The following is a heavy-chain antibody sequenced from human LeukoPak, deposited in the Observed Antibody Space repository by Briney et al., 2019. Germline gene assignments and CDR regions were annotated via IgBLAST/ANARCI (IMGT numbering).Heavy chain of an antibody. Sequence: SETLSLTCTVSGGSISSYYWSWIRQPPGKGLEWIAYIYYSGSTNYNPSLRSRVTISVDTSKNQFSLNVSSVTAADTAVYYCARVTSSYFYYMDVWGKGTTVTISS. CDR3: ARVTSSYFYYMDV. V-gene: IGHV4-59*08. J-gene: IGHJ6*03. D-gene: IGHD3-3*01. CDR1: GGSISSYY. CDR2: IYYSGST.